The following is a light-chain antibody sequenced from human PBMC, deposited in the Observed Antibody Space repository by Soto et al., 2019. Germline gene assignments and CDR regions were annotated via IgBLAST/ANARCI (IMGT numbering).Light chain of an antibody. CDR2: DAS. J-gene: IGKJ4*01. CDR3: QQRSNWLLT. V-gene: IGKV3-11*01. Sequence: ESVLTQSPATLSLSPGERATLACRASQSVSSYLAWYQQKPGQAPRLLIYDASNRATGIPARFSGSGSGTDLTLTISSLEPEDFAVYYCQQRSNWLLTFGGGTKVEIK. CDR1: QSVSSY.